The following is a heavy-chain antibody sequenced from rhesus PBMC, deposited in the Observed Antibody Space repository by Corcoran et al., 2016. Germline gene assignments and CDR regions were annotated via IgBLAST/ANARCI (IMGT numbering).Heavy chain of an antibody. CDR1: GGSFSGYY. J-gene: IGHJ4*01. CDR2: ISGREGST. Sequence: QVQLQESGPGLVKPSETLSLTCAVSGGSFSGYYWGWIRQPPGQGLEWIGSISGREGSTDYNPSLKSRVTISTDASKHQFSLKLSSVTAADTAVYYCARDRAGWSPYFDYWGQGVLVTVSS. V-gene: IGHV4-165*01. CDR3: ARDRAGWSPYFDY. D-gene: IGHD6-37*01.